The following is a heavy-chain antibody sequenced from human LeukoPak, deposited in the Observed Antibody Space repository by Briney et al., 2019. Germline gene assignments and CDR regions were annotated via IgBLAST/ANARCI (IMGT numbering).Heavy chain of an antibody. J-gene: IGHJ4*02. D-gene: IGHD1-14*01. V-gene: IGHV5-51*01. Sequence: GESLKISCKGSGYGFTNYWIGWVRQMPGKGLEWMGIIYPGDSDTKYSPSFQGQVTISADKSISTAYLQWSSLEASDTAMYYCARLNRGALFDYWGQGTLVTVSS. CDR1: GYGFTNYW. CDR3: ARLNRGALFDY. CDR2: IYPGDSDT.